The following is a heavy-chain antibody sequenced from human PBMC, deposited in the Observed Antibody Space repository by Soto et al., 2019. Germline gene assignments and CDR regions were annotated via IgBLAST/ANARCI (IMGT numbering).Heavy chain of an antibody. CDR2: IYYSGST. D-gene: IGHD3-9*01. CDR3: ARGRYFDWAFDY. CDR1: GGSVSSSGYY. J-gene: IGHJ4*02. Sequence: KPSETLSLTCTVSGGSVSSSGYYWGWIRQPPGKGLEWIGSIYYSGSTYYNPSLKSRVTISVDTSKNQFSLKLSSVAAADTAVYNCARGRYFDWAFDYWGQGTLVTVSS. V-gene: IGHV4-39*01.